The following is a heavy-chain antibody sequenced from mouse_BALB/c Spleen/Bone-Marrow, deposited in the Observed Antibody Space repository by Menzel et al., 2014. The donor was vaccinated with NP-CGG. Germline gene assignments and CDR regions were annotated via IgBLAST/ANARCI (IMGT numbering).Heavy chain of an antibody. CDR3: AFIYYGYAMDY. CDR2: IDPANGNT. V-gene: IGHV14-3*02. CDR1: GFNIKDTY. D-gene: IGHD2-1*01. Sequence: VQLQQSGAELVKPGASVKLFCTASGFNIKDTYMHWVKQRPEQGLEWIGRIDPANGNTKYDPKFQGKATITADTSSNTACLQLSSLTSEDTAVYYCAFIYYGYAMDYWGQGTSVTVSS. J-gene: IGHJ4*01.